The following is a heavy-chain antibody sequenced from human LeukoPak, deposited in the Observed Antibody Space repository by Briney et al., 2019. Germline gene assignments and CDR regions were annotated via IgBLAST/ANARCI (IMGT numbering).Heavy chain of an antibody. CDR1: GYTFTIYD. V-gene: IGHV1-8*01. D-gene: IGHD1-26*01. J-gene: IGHJ5*02. Sequence: GASVKVSCKASGYTFTIYDINWVRQATGQGLEWMGWMNPNSGNTGYAQKFQGRVTMTRNTSISTAYMELSSLISEDTALYYCARDIAGATKGGWFDTWGQGTPVTVSS. CDR3: ARDIAGATKGGWFDT. CDR2: MNPNSGNT.